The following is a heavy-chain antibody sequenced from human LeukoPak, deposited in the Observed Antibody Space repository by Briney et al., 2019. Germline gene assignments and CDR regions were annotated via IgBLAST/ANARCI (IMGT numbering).Heavy chain of an antibody. CDR1: EFIFSDYW. J-gene: IGHJ5*02. CDR3: ARDNGGWFDT. CDR2: IKQGGREE. Sequence: AGGSLRLSCVASEFIFSDYWMSWVRQAPGKGLEWVANIKQGGREEKYVSSVKGRFAISRDDAKSTLYLQMDSLSGDDTAVYSCARDNGGWFDTWGRGTLVTVSS. V-gene: IGHV3-7*03. D-gene: IGHD3-10*01.